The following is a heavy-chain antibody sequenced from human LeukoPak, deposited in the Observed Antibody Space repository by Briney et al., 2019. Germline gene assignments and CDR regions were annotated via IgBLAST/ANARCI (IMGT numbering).Heavy chain of an antibody. CDR2: FYYTGNT. CDR3: ARSHYKRDGYNP. V-gene: IGHV4-39*07. Sequence: SETLCLTCTVSGGSISSSSNYWGWIRQPPGKGLEWIGSFYYTGNTYYNPFLRSRVTVSVDTSKNQFSLKRSSVTAADTAVYYCARSHYKRDGYNPWGQGTLVTVSS. CDR1: GGSISSSSNY. J-gene: IGHJ4*02. D-gene: IGHD5-24*01.